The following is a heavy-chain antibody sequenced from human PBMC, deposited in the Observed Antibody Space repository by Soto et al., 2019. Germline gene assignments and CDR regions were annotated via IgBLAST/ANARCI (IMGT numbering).Heavy chain of an antibody. J-gene: IGHJ6*02. Sequence: ASVKVSCKASGYTFTSYGISWVRQAPGQGLEWMGWISAYNGNTNYAQKLQGRVTMTTDTSTSTAYMELRSLRSDDTAVYYCARGHCSSWYGYYYYYGMDVWGQGTTVTVSS. CDR1: GYTFTSYG. D-gene: IGHD6-13*01. V-gene: IGHV1-18*01. CDR3: ARGHCSSWYGYYYYYGMDV. CDR2: ISAYNGNT.